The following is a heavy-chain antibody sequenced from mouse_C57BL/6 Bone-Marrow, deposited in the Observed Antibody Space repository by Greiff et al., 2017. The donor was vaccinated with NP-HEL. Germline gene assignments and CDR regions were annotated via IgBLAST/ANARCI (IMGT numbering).Heavy chain of an antibody. CDR1: GYTFTSYD. CDR2: IYPGDGST. V-gene: IGHV1-85*01. Sequence: QVQLQQSGPELVKPGTSVKLSCKASGYTFTSYDINWVEQRPGQGLEWIGWIYPGDGSTKYNEKFKGKATLTVDTSSSTAYMELHSLTSEDAAVYFCARRVMDYWGKGTSVPVSS. J-gene: IGHJ4*01. CDR3: ARRVMDY.